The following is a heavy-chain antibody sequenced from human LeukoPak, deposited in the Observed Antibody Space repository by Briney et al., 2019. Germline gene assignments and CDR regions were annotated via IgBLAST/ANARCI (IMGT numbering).Heavy chain of an antibody. CDR1: GFTFNTYA. V-gene: IGHV3-23*01. J-gene: IGHJ6*02. CDR3: ARGYYADGMDV. D-gene: IGHD2-2*01. CDR2: SGTGGGT. Sequence: GGSLRLSCAASGFTFNTYAMSWVCQAPGKGLEWVSASGTGGGTYYADSVKGRFTISRDNSKNTLYLQLNSLRAEDTAVYYCARGYYADGMDVWGQGTTVTVSS.